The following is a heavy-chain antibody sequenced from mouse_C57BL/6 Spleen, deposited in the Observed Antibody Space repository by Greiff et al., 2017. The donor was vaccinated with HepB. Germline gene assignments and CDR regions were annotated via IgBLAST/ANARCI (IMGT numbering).Heavy chain of an antibody. D-gene: IGHD1-1*02. CDR2: IDPEDGET. Sequence: EVQLQQSGAELVKPGASVKLSCTASGFNIKDYYMHWVKQRTEQGLEWIGRIDPEDGETKYAPKFQGKATIPADTSSNTAYLQLSSLTSEDTAVYYCARAVGDGPAWFAYWGQGTLVTVSA. V-gene: IGHV14-2*01. CDR3: ARAVGDGPAWFAY. J-gene: IGHJ3*01. CDR1: GFNIKDYY.